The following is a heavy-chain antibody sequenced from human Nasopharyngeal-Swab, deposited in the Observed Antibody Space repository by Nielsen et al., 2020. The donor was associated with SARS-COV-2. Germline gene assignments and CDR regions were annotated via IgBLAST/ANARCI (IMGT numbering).Heavy chain of an antibody. Sequence: GESLKISCIASGFTFNIYAMAWARRTPGRGLQWVSGISASGGSTYYTDSVKGRFAVSRDNSRNTLYLQMHSLRVEDTALYYCAKDDVVRGDAFDIWGQGTMVTVSS. CDR3: AKDDVVRGDAFDI. J-gene: IGHJ3*02. CDR2: ISASGGST. V-gene: IGHV3-23*01. D-gene: IGHD3-10*01. CDR1: GFTFNIYA.